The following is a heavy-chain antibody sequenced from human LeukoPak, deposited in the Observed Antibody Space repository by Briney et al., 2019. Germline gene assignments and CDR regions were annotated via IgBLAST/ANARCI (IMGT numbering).Heavy chain of an antibody. Sequence: PGGSLRLSCAGSGITFSTYWMHWVRQAPGKGLVWVSRINSDGTSTGYADSVKGRFTISRDNAKNTLYLQMNSLRAEDTAVFYCAMGYYDSSGYSHFDYWGQGTLVTVSS. CDR3: AMGYYDSSGYSHFDY. CDR2: INSDGTST. CDR1: GITFSTYW. V-gene: IGHV3-74*01. D-gene: IGHD3-22*01. J-gene: IGHJ4*02.